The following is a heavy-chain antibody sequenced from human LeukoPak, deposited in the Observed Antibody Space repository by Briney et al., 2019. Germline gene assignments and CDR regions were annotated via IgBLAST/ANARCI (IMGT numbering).Heavy chain of an antibody. D-gene: IGHD3-10*01. Sequence: GGSLRLSCAASGFTFSSYGMHWVRQAPGKGLEWVAFIRYDGSNKYYADSVKGRFTISRDNSKNTLYLQMNSLRAEDTAVYYCAKNNPTPFPWFGELYFDYWGQGTLVTVSS. CDR3: AKNNPTPFPWFGELYFDY. V-gene: IGHV3-30*02. CDR2: IRYDGSNK. CDR1: GFTFSSYG. J-gene: IGHJ4*02.